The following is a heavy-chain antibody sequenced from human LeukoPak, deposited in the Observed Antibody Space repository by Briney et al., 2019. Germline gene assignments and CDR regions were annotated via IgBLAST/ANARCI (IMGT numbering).Heavy chain of an antibody. V-gene: IGHV4-39*01. CDR2: IYYSGST. CDR1: GGSISSSSYY. D-gene: IGHD4-17*01. CDR3: ARRYGDYGYDAFDI. Sequence: SETLSLTCTVSGGSISSSSYYWGWIRQPPGKGLEWIGSIYYSGSTYYNPSLKSRVTISVDTSKNQFSLKLSSVTAADTAVYYCARRYGDYGYDAFDIWGQGTMVTVSS. J-gene: IGHJ3*02.